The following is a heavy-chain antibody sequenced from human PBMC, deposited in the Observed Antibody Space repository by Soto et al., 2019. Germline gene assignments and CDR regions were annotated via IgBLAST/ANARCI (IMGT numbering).Heavy chain of an antibody. CDR1: GFSFSTYS. J-gene: IGHJ4*02. CDR2: LSGGGSNT. CDR3: ARWDGYGDV. D-gene: IGHD4-17*01. Sequence: GGSLRLSCAASGFSFSTYSMAWVRQTPGKGLAWVSGLSGGGSNTFYADSVQGRFTISVDNSKNTVYLQMNILRVEDTAVYYCARWDGYGDVWGQGTLVTVSS. V-gene: IGHV3-23*01.